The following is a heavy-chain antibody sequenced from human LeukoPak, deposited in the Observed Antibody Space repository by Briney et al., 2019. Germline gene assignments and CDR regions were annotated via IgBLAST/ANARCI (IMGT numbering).Heavy chain of an antibody. Sequence: GGSLRLSCAASGFTFSNAWMSWVRQAPGKGLEWVGRIKSKTDGGTTDYAAPVKGRFTISRDDSKNTLYLQMNSLKTEDTAVYYCTTASTGVTYYYDSSGYPKLFDYWGQGTLVTVFS. CDR2: IKSKTDGGTT. CDR3: TTASTGVTYYYDSSGYPKLFDY. CDR1: GFTFSNAW. D-gene: IGHD3-22*01. V-gene: IGHV3-15*01. J-gene: IGHJ4*02.